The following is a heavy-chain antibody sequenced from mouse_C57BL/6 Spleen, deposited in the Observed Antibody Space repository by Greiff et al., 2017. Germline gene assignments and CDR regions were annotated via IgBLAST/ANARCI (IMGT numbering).Heavy chain of an antibody. J-gene: IGHJ3*01. Sequence: QVQLKESGAELVKPGASVKISCKASGYAFSSYWMNWVKQRPGKGLEWIGQIYPGDGDTNYNGKFKGKATLTADKSSSTAYMQLSSLTSEDSAVYFGARSGSNYGLEAYWGQGTLVTVSA. V-gene: IGHV1-80*01. D-gene: IGHD2-5*01. CDR1: GYAFSSYW. CDR3: ARSGSNYGLEAY. CDR2: IYPGDGDT.